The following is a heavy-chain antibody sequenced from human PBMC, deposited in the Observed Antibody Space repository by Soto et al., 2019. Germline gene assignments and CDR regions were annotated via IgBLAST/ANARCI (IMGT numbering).Heavy chain of an antibody. Sequence: ASGKVSCPASGSTLTYYPISWVRQAPGQGLEWMGWISAYNGNTNYAQKLQGRVTMTTDTSTSTAYMELRSLRSDDTAVYYCARALYYYDSSGYYAYWGQGTLVTGSS. D-gene: IGHD3-22*01. V-gene: IGHV1-18*04. CDR2: ISAYNGNT. J-gene: IGHJ4*02. CDR1: GSTLTYYP. CDR3: ARALYYYDSSGYYAY.